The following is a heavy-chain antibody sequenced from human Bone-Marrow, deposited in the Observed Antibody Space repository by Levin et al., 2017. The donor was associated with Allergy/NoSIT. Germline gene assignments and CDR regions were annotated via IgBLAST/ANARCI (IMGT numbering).Heavy chain of an antibody. CDR3: ERGDSFY. V-gene: IGHV1-2*02. J-gene: IGHJ4*02. CDR1: GYTFTAYY. CDR2: INVKTGAT. Sequence: EASVKVSCRASGYTFTAYYMHWVRQAPGQVPEWMGWINVKTGATNYAQKFQGRVGMTRDTSITTAYMELIRLRSDDTAVYYCERGDSFYWGQGTLVVVS. D-gene: IGHD3-22*01.